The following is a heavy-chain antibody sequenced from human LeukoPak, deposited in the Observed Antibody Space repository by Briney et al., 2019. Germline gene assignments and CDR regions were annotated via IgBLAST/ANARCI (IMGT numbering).Heavy chain of an antibody. Sequence: GGSLRLSCAASGLTFSSYAMMWLRQAPGKGLEWVSAITGSGGWALYADSVKGRFTISRDNSKNTLYLQMSSLRAEDTAVYYCAKGPNGDYIGAFDFWGQGTMVTVSS. D-gene: IGHD4-17*01. V-gene: IGHV3-23*01. CDR1: GLTFSSYA. CDR2: ITGSGGWA. CDR3: AKGPNGDYIGAFDF. J-gene: IGHJ3*01.